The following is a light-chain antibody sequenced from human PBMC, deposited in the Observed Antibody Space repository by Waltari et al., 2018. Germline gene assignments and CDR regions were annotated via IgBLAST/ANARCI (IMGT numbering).Light chain of an antibody. CDR2: STN. Sequence: QTVVTQEPSLSVSPGGTVTLTCGLSSGSVSPSYYPSWYQQTPGQAPRPLIYSTNTRSSGVPDRFSGFILENKAALTITGAQADDECDYHCVLYMGGGIMFGGGTKLTVL. CDR3: VLYMGGGIM. CDR1: SGSVSPSYY. V-gene: IGLV8-61*01. J-gene: IGLJ3*02.